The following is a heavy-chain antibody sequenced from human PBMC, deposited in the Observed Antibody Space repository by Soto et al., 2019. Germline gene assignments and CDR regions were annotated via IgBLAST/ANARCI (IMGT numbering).Heavy chain of an antibody. CDR2: IYHSGNT. CDR3: AKDLGGAAPGVWFDP. Sequence: PSETLSLTCGVSGGSISSGAYSWSWIRQPPGKGLEWIGYIYHSGNTYYNPSLKSRVTISVDKSKNQFSLKLSSVTAADTAVYYCAKDLGGAAPGVWFDPWGQGTLVTVSS. J-gene: IGHJ5*02. CDR1: GGSISSGAYS. V-gene: IGHV4-30-2*01. D-gene: IGHD6-13*01.